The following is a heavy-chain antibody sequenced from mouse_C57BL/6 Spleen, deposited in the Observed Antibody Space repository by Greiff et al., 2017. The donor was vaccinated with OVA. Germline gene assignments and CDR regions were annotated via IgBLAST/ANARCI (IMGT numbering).Heavy chain of an antibody. D-gene: IGHD1-1*02. J-gene: IGHJ2*01. CDR3: ARPEGGYYFDY. CDR1: GFTFSDYG. CDR2: ISSGSSTI. Sequence: EVMLVESGGGLVKPGGSLKLSCAASGFTFSDYGMHWVRQAPEKGLEWVAYISSGSSTIYYADTVKGRFTISRDNAKKTLFLQMTSLRSEDTAMYYCARPEGGYYFDYWGQGTTLTVSS. V-gene: IGHV5-17*01.